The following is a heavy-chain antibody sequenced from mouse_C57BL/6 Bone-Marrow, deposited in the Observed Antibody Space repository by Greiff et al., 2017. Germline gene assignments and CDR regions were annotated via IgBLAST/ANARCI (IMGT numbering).Heavy chain of an antibody. Sequence: EVQLVESGGGLVKPGGSLKLSCAASGFTFSSYAMSWVRQTPEKRLEWVATISDGGSYTYYPDNVKGRFTISRDNTKNNLYLQMSHLKSEDTAMYDCARDSYSNYVPWFAYWGQGTLVTVSA. D-gene: IGHD2-5*01. J-gene: IGHJ3*01. CDR3: ARDSYSNYVPWFAY. CDR1: GFTFSSYA. CDR2: ISDGGSYT. V-gene: IGHV5-4*01.